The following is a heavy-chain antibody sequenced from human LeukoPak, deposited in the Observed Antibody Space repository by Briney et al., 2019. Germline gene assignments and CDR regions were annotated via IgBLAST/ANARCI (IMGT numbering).Heavy chain of an antibody. CDR3: ARSPGHRGYDY. CDR2: IYYSGST. Sequence: PSETLSLTCTVSGASISSSYYWSWIRQPPGKGLEWIGYIYYSGSTNYNPSLESRVTMSIDTSNNQFSLKLTSVTATDAAVYYCARSPGHRGYDYWGQGTLVTVSS. CDR1: GASISSSYY. J-gene: IGHJ4*02. V-gene: IGHV4-59*01. D-gene: IGHD3-22*01.